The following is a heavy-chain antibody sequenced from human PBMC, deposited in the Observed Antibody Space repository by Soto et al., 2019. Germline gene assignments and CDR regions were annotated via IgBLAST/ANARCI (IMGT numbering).Heavy chain of an antibody. CDR1: GFTFSNYG. CDR2: ISHDGNKE. V-gene: IGHV3-30*18. CDR3: AKEIRYQLLYVATSSEYYFDY. Sequence: SLRLSCAASGFTFSNYGIHWVRQAPGKGLEWVAVISHDGNKEYYADSVKGRFTVSRDNSKKSLYLQMNSLRAEDTALYYCAKEIRYQLLYVATSSEYYFDYWGQGTLVTVSS. D-gene: IGHD2-2*02. J-gene: IGHJ4*02.